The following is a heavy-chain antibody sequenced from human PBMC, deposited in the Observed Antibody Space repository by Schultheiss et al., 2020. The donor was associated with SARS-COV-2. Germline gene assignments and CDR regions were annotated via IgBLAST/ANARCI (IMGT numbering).Heavy chain of an antibody. D-gene: IGHD1-20*01. Sequence: GGSLRLSCAASGFTFSSNYMSWVRQAPGKGLEWVSSISSSSSYIYYADSVKGRFTISRDNAKNSLYLQMNSLRAEDTAVYYCASPSASVYLDAFDIWGQGTMVTVSS. V-gene: IGHV3-21*01. CDR3: ASPSASVYLDAFDI. CDR2: ISSSSSYI. J-gene: IGHJ3*02. CDR1: GFTFSSNY.